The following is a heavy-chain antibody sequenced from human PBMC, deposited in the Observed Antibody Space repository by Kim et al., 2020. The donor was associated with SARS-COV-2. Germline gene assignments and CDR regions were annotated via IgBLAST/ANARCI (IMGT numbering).Heavy chain of an antibody. CDR3: ARAQGTVTTLDY. Sequence: SETLSLTCTVSGGSISSGGYYWSWIRQHPGKGLEWIGYIYYSGSTYYNPSLKSRVTMSVDTSKNQFSLNLSSVTAADTAVYYCARAQGTVTTLDYWGQGTLVTVSS. CDR1: GGSISSGGYY. D-gene: IGHD4-17*01. J-gene: IGHJ4*02. V-gene: IGHV4-31*03. CDR2: IYYSGST.